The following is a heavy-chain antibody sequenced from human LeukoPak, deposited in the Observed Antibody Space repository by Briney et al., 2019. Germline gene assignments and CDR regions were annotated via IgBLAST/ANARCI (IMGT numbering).Heavy chain of an antibody. V-gene: IGHV1-46*01. CDR1: GYTFTSYY. J-gene: IGHJ4*02. CDR3: ARYEGAYYFDY. Sequence: ASVKVSCKASGYTFTSYYMHWVRQAPGQGLEWMGIINPSGGSKSYAQKFQGRVTMTRDTSTSTVYMELSSLRSEDTAVYYCARYEGAYYFDYWGQGTLVTVSS. CDR2: INPSGGSK. D-gene: IGHD2-8*01.